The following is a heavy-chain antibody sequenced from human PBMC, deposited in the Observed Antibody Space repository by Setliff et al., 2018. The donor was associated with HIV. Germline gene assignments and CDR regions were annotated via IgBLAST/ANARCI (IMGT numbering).Heavy chain of an antibody. CDR2: VNHKGVA. D-gene: IGHD5-18*01. Sequence: SETLSLTCAVYGGAFSGYYWTWIRQSPGRGLEWIGEVNHKGVANYSPSLMRRAAISADTSKNQFSLRLSSVTAADTALYYCSNWNTTIDADSWGQGTLVTVSS. J-gene: IGHJ4*02. V-gene: IGHV4-34*01. CDR1: GGAFSGYY. CDR3: SNWNTTIDADS.